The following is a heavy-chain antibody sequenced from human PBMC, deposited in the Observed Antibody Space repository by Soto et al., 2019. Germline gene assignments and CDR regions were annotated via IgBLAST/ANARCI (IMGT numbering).Heavy chain of an antibody. CDR3: ARRIAVAGTSDAFDI. CDR2: IYPGDSDT. CDR1: GYSFTSYW. D-gene: IGHD6-19*01. Sequence: GESLKISCKGPGYSFTSYWIGWVRQMPGKGLEWMGIIYPGDSDTRYSPSFQGQVTISADKSISTAYLQWSSLKASDTAMYYCARRIAVAGTSDAFDIWGQGTMVTVSS. J-gene: IGHJ3*02. V-gene: IGHV5-51*01.